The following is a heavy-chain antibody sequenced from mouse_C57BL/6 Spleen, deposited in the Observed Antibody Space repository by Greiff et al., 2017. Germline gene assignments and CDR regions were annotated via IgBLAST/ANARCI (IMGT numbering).Heavy chain of an antibody. Sequence: QVQLQQSGPELVKPGASVKISCKASGYAFSSSWMNWVKQRPGKGLEWIGRIYPGDGDTNYTGKFKGEATLTADKSSSTDYMQLSSLTSEDSAVYFCTRNRRGTVVATGAKDYWGQGTSVTVSS. CDR3: TRNRRGTVVATGAKDY. V-gene: IGHV1-82*01. CDR1: GYAFSSSW. J-gene: IGHJ4*01. CDR2: IYPGDGDT. D-gene: IGHD1-1*01.